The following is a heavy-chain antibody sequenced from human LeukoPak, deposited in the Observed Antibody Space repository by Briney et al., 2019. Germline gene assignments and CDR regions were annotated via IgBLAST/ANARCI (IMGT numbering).Heavy chain of an antibody. CDR3: ARADGDYFGLGY. D-gene: IGHD4-17*01. CDR2: ISSTSSYI. V-gene: IGHV3-21*01. Sequence: KSGGSLRLSCAASGFTFSTYSMNWVRQAPGKGLEWVSSISSTSSYIYYADSVKGRFTISRDNAKNSLYLQMNSLRADDTAVYYCARADGDYFGLGYWGQGTLVTVSS. CDR1: GFTFSTYS. J-gene: IGHJ4*02.